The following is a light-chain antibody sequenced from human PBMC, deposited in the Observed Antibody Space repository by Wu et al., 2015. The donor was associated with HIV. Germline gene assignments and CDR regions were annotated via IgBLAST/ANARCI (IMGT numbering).Light chain of an antibody. Sequence: EIVVTQSPATLSLSPGERAAISCRASQSVSSNLAWYQQKPGQAPRLLIYGVSTRATGIPARFSGSGSGTEFALTISSLQSEDSAVYYCQQYNNWPPITFGQGTRLEIK. CDR2: GVS. V-gene: IGKV3D-15*01. CDR1: QSVSSN. J-gene: IGKJ5*01. CDR3: QQYNNWPPIT.